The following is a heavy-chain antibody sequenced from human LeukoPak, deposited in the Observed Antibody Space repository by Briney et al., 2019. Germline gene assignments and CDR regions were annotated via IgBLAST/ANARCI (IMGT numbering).Heavy chain of an antibody. D-gene: IGHD3-9*01. CDR3: TTSVSEGDEDGILTGFNY. Sequence: ASVKVSCKASGYIFTTSAIYWVRQAPGQRPEWMGWINAGNGNTKYSQKFQDRVSLTRDTSAGAAYMELSRLTPEDTAVYYCTTSVSEGDEDGILTGFNYWGQGTLVTVSS. CDR1: GYIFTTSA. CDR2: INAGNGNT. V-gene: IGHV1-3*01. J-gene: IGHJ4*02.